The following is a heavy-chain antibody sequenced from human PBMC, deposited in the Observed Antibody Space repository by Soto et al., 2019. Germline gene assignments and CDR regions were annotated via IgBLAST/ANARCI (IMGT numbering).Heavy chain of an antibody. CDR1: GFTFSSYV. V-gene: IGHV3-23*01. CDR2: TSSSGGST. Sequence: EVQLLESGGGLVQPGGPRRLSWAASGFTFSSYVMNWVRQAPGKGLEWVPTTSSSGGSTYYADSVKGRFTISRDNSKNTLYLQINSLRGEDTAVYYCAGAARGGEYWYFDLWGRGTLVTVSS. J-gene: IGHJ2*01. CDR3: AGAARGGEYWYFDL. D-gene: IGHD3-10*01.